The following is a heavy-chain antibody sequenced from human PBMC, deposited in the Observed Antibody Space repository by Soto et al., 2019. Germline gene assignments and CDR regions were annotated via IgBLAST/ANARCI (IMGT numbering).Heavy chain of an antibody. D-gene: IGHD4-17*01. CDR1: NGSISSRSSY. CDR2: IYYIGNT. Sequence: QLQLQESGSGLVKPSETLSLTCIVSNGSISSRSSYWGWIRQTPGKGLEWIGSIYYIGNTYYNPSLKSRVTISIDTSKTQCSLKMNSVTAADTAVYCCGGQDYGAKGYYFENWGQGALVTVSS. J-gene: IGHJ4*02. V-gene: IGHV4-39*01. CDR3: GGQDYGAKGYYFEN.